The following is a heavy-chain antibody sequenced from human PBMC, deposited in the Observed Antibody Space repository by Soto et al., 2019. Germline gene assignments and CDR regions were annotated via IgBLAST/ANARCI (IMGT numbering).Heavy chain of an antibody. J-gene: IGHJ4*02. CDR1: GGSFSGYY. CDR3: ARGLILGYCSSTSCYVRWRGVFDY. CDR2: INHSGST. V-gene: IGHV4-34*01. D-gene: IGHD2-2*01. Sequence: SETLSLTCAVYGGSFSGYYWSWIRQPPGKGLEWIGEINHSGSTNYNPSLKSRVTISVDTSKNQFSLKLSSVTAADTAVYYCARGLILGYCSSTSCYVRWRGVFDYWGQGTLVTVSS.